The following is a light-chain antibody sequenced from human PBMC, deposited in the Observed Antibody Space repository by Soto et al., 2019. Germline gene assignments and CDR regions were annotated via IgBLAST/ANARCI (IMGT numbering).Light chain of an antibody. CDR1: SSNIGAGYD. V-gene: IGLV1-40*01. Sequence: QAVVTQPPSVSGGPGQRVTISCTGSSSNIGAGYDVHWYQQLPGTAPKLLIYGDSNRPSGVPDRFSGSKSGTSASLAITGLQAEDEADYYCQSYDSRLSVVFGGGTKLTVL. J-gene: IGLJ2*01. CDR3: QSYDSRLSVV. CDR2: GDS.